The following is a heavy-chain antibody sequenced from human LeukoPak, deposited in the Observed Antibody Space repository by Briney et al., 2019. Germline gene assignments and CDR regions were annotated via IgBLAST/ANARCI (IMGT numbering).Heavy chain of an antibody. CDR2: IYYSGRT. V-gene: IGHV4-59*01. Sequence: SETLSLTCTVSGGPLTNYYWSWVRQSPEGGLEWMGFIYYSGRTYYNPSLKGRATISVDTSKNQFSLSLNSVTAADTAVYYCVRESDWLFDHWGPGTLVTVSS. J-gene: IGHJ4*02. CDR3: VRESDWLFDH. CDR1: GGPLTNYY. D-gene: IGHD3-9*01.